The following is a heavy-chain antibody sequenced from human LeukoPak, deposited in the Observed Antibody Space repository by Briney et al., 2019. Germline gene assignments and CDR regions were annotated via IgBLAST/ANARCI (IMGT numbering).Heavy chain of an antibody. D-gene: IGHD6-25*01. J-gene: IGHJ3*02. CDR1: GFTFSSYS. Sequence: PGGSLRLSCAASGFTFSSYSMNWVRQAPGKGLEWVSYISSGSSTIYYADSVKGRFTISRDNAKNSLYLQMNSLRAVDTAVYYCARGPSGGDAFDIWGQGTMVTVSS. CDR2: ISSGSSTI. V-gene: IGHV3-48*01. CDR3: ARGPSGGDAFDI.